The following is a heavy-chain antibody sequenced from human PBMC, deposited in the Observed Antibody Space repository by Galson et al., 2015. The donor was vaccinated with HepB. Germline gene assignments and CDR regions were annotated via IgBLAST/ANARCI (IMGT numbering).Heavy chain of an antibody. V-gene: IGHV3-48*04. CDR1: GFTFSSYS. D-gene: IGHD6-19*01. Sequence: SLRLSCAASGFTFSSYSMNWVRQAPGKGLEWVSYISSSSSTIYYADSVKGRFTISRDNAKNSLYLQMNSLRAEDTAVYYCARGPRGHSSGWYDYWGQGTLVTVSS. CDR2: ISSSSSTI. J-gene: IGHJ4*02. CDR3: ARGPRGHSSGWYDY.